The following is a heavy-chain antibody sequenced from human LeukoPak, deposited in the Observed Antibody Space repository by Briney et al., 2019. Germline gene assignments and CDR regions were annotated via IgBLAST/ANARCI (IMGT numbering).Heavy chain of an antibody. V-gene: IGHV4-61*02. D-gene: IGHD3-16*02. Sequence: SETLSLTCTVSGGSISSGSYYWSWIRQPAGKGLEWIGRIYTSGSTNYNPSLKSRVTISVDTSKNQFSLKLSSVTAADTAVYYCARGGFGGVIVTFDYWGQGTLVTVSS. J-gene: IGHJ4*02. CDR3: ARGGFGGVIVTFDY. CDR1: GGSISSGSYY. CDR2: IYTSGST.